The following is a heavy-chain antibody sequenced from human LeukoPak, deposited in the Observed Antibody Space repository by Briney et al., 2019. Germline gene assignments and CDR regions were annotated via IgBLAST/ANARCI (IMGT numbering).Heavy chain of an antibody. J-gene: IGHJ4*02. CDR1: GFTLGSYW. CDR2: INSDGSAT. Sequence: GGSLRLSCAASGFTLGSYWMHWVRQVPGKGLVWVSRINSDGSATTYPDSVKGRFTISRDNAKNTLYLQMNSLRAEGTAVYYGARGSRFTDYWGQGTLVTVSS. V-gene: IGHV3-74*01. D-gene: IGHD3-10*01. CDR3: ARGSRFTDY.